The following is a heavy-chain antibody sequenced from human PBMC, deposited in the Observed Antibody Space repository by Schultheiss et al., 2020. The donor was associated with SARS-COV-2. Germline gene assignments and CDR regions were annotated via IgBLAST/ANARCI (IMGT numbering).Heavy chain of an antibody. V-gene: IGHV1-69*13. CDR2: IIPIFGTA. Sequence: SVKVSCKASGYTFTSYGISWVRQAPGQGLEWMGGIIPIFGTANYAQKFQGRVTITADESTSTAYMELSSLRSEDTAVYYCARGGVGSPTSYYYGMDVWGQGTTVTVSS. CDR1: GYTFTSYG. J-gene: IGHJ6*02. CDR3: ARGGVGSPTSYYYGMDV. D-gene: IGHD2-8*01.